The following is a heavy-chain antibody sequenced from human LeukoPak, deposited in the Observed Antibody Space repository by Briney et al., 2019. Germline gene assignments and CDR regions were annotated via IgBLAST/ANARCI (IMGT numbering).Heavy chain of an antibody. CDR1: GGSISSYY. V-gene: IGHV4-34*01. CDR3: ARGWWFDP. J-gene: IGHJ5*02. CDR2: INHSGST. Sequence: SETLSLTCTVSGGSISSYYWSWIRQPPGKGLEWIGEINHSGSTNYNPSLKGRVTISVDTSKNQFSLKLSSVTAADTAVYYCARGWWFDPWGQGTLVTVSS.